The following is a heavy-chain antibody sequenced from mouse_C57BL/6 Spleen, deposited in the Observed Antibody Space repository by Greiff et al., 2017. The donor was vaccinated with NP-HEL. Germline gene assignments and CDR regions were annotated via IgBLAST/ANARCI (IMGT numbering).Heavy chain of an antibody. CDR2: IYPGSGST. Sequence: QVQLQQPGAELVKPGASVKMSCKASGYTFTSYWITWVKQRPGQGLEWIGDIYPGSGSTNYNEKFKSKATLTVDTSSSTAYMQRSSLTSEDSAVYYCARFYYDYDDAYFDYWGQGTTLTFSS. D-gene: IGHD2-4*01. CDR1: GYTFTSYW. CDR3: ARFYYDYDDAYFDY. J-gene: IGHJ2*01. V-gene: IGHV1-55*01.